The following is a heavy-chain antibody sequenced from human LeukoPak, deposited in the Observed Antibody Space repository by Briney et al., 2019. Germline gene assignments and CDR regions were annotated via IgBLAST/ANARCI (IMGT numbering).Heavy chain of an antibody. J-gene: IGHJ4*02. V-gene: IGHV1-2*06. D-gene: IGHD6-19*01. CDR2: INPNSGGT. CDR1: GGTFSSYA. Sequence: GSSVRVSCKASGGTFSSYAISWVRQAPGQGLEWMGRINPNSGGTNYAQKLQGRVTMTRDTSISTAYMELSRLRSDDTAVYYCARELPYSSGWYDVYWGQGTLVTVSS. CDR3: ARELPYSSGWYDVY.